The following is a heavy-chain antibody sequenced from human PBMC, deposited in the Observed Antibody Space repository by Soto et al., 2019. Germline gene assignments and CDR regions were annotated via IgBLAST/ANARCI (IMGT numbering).Heavy chain of an antibody. D-gene: IGHD2-15*01. CDR1: GFTFSSYV. J-gene: IGHJ6*02. CDR2: ISYDGSNK. V-gene: IGHV3-30*03. CDR3: ATKRDVGLWLVVDV. Sequence: QVQLVESGGGVVQPGRSLRLSCAASGFTFSSYVMHWVRQTPGKGLEWVAVISYDGSNKVHADSVKGRFTISRDNVKNTWYLQRNSLRDEDTCVYYCATKRDVGLWLVVDVWGQGTTVTVSS.